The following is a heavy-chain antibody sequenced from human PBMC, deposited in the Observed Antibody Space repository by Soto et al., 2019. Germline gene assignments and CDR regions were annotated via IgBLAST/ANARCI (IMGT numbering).Heavy chain of an antibody. J-gene: IGHJ6*03. CDR1: GGSISSGGYY. CDR3: ARGDYYYMDV. Sequence: SETLSLTCTVSGGSISSGGYYWSWIRQHPRKGLEWIGYIYYSGSTYYNPSLKSRVTISVDTSKNQFSLKLSSVTAADTAVYYCARGDYYYMDVWGKGTKVTVSS. V-gene: IGHV4-31*03. CDR2: IYYSGST.